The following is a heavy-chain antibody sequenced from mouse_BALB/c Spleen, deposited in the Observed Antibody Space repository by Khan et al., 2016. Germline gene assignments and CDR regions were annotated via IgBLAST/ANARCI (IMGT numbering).Heavy chain of an antibody. CDR3: ARSDYGYKDAMDY. CDR2: ISYSGST. V-gene: IGHV3-2*02. CDR1: DYSITSDYA. Sequence: EVQLQESGPGLVKPSQSLSLTCTVTDYSITSDYAWNWIRQFPGNRLEWMGYISYSGSTSYNPSLKSRISITRDTSKNQFFLQLNSGTSEDTARYYCARSDYGYKDAMDYWGQGTSVTVSS. D-gene: IGHD1-1*01. J-gene: IGHJ4*01.